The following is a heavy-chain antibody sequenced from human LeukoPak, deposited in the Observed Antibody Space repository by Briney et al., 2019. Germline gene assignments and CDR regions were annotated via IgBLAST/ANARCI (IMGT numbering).Heavy chain of an antibody. CDR3: ARDSSGWYRPRLYYFDY. Sequence: SVKVSCKASGGTFSSYAISWVRQAPGQGLEWMGGIIPIFGTANYAQKFQGRVTITADESTSTAYMELSSLRSEDTAVYYCARDSSGWYRPRLYYFDYWGQGTLVTVSS. D-gene: IGHD6-19*01. CDR2: IIPIFGTA. CDR1: GGTFSSYA. J-gene: IGHJ4*02. V-gene: IGHV1-69*13.